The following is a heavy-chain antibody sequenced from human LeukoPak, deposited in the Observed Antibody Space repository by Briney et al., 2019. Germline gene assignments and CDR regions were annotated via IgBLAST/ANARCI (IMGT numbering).Heavy chain of an antibody. V-gene: IGHV3-15*05. CDR3: ARLHRYGYYYYYMDV. Sequence: PGGSLRLSCAASGFTFSNAWMSWVRQAPGKGLEWVGRIKSKTDGGTTDYAAPVKGRFTISRDNAKNSLYLQMSSLRADDTALYFCARLHRYGYYYYYMDVWGKGTTVSVSS. D-gene: IGHD5-18*01. CDR1: GFTFSNAW. CDR2: IKSKTDGGTT. J-gene: IGHJ6*03.